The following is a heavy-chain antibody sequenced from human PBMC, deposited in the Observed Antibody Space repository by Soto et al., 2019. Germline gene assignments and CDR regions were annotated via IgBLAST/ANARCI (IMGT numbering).Heavy chain of an antibody. CDR1: GFTFSSSA. CDR2: IDVGSANA. V-gene: IGHV1-58*01. CDR3: ATGNYYDSSGPLGYI. Sequence: GASVKVSCKTSGFTFSSSAVHWVRQARGHRLQWIGWIDVGSANAIYAQKFQGRVTMTEDTSTDTAYMELSSLRSEDTAVYYCATGNYYDSSGPLGYIWGQGTMVTVSS. J-gene: IGHJ3*02. D-gene: IGHD3-22*01.